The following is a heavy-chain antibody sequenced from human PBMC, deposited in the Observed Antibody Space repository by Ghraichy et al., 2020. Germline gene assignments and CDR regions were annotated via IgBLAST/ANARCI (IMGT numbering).Heavy chain of an antibody. Sequence: SETLSLTCAVSGDSISIYYWTWFRQPPGQGLEWVGYIYFTGTTNYNPSLKGRATMSLDTSKNQFSLILSSVTAADTAVYYCARGGVMDTAMLYDYWGQGILVAVSS. CDR1: GDSISIYY. J-gene: IGHJ4*02. D-gene: IGHD5-18*01. V-gene: IGHV4-59*01. CDR3: ARGGVMDTAMLYDY. CDR2: IYFTGTT.